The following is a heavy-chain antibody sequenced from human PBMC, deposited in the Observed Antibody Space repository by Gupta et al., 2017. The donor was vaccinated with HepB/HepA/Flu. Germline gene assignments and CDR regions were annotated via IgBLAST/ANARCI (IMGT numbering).Heavy chain of an antibody. V-gene: IGHV3-23*01. D-gene: IGHD6-6*01. Sequence: EVQLLESGGGLVQPGGSLRLSCAASGFTFSSYAMTWVRQAPGKGLEWVSAISGSGGTTYYADSVKGRFTISRDNSKNTLYLQMNSLRAEDTAVYYCAKDHGGVLAARSSPDYWGQGTLVTVSS. CDR2: ISGSGGTT. J-gene: IGHJ4*02. CDR1: GFTFSSYA. CDR3: AKDHGGVLAARSSPDY.